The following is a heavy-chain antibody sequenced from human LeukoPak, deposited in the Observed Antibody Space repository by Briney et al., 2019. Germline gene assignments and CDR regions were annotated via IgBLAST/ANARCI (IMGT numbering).Heavy chain of an antibody. V-gene: IGHV4-59*01. Sequence: SETLSLTCTVSGGSISGFYWRWIGQRPGKGLECIGYIYYSGSTNYNPTLKSRVTISVATSKNQCSLKLSSVNAADTAVSYCAREGSSSSWSGTQVEAFNIWGQGTMVPVSP. CDR3: AREGSSSSWSGTQVEAFNI. CDR1: GGSISGFY. CDR2: IYYSGST. D-gene: IGHD6-13*01. J-gene: IGHJ3*02.